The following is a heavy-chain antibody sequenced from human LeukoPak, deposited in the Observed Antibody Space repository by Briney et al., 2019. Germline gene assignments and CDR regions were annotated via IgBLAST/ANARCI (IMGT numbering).Heavy chain of an antibody. CDR1: GFTFSSYG. J-gene: IGHJ6*04. V-gene: IGHV3-33*01. CDR2: IWYDGSNK. D-gene: IGHD4/OR15-4a*01. CDR3: ARDWDYYGASYGMDV. Sequence: GRSLRLSCAASGFTFSSYGMHWVRQAPGKGLEWVAVIWYDGSNKYYADSVKGRFTISRDNSKNTLYLQMNSLRAEDTAVYYCARDWDYYGASYGMDVWGKGTTATVSS.